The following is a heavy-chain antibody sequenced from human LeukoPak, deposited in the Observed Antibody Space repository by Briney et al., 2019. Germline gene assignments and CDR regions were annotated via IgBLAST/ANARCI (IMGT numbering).Heavy chain of an antibody. CDR3: ARDDGYEEGEVFDY. Sequence: GGSLRLSCAASGFTFSSYSMNWVREAPGKGLEWVSSISSSSSYIYYADSVKGRFTISRDNAKNSLYLQMNSLRAEDTAVYYCARDDGYEEGEVFDYWGQGTLVTVSS. CDR2: ISSSSSYI. D-gene: IGHD5-18*01. J-gene: IGHJ4*02. V-gene: IGHV3-21*01. CDR1: GFTFSSYS.